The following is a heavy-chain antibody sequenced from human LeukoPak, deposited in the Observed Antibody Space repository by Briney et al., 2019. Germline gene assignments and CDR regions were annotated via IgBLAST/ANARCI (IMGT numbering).Heavy chain of an antibody. CDR3: ARARNIVGPTTSFDY. CDR2: ISAYNGNT. Sequence: ASVKVSCKASGYTFTSYAMNWVRQAPGQGLEWMGWISAYNGNTNYAQKLQGRVTMTTDTSTSTAYMELRSLRSDDTAVYYCARARNIVGPTTSFDYWGQGTLVTVSS. D-gene: IGHD1-26*01. J-gene: IGHJ4*02. V-gene: IGHV1-18*01. CDR1: GYTFTSYA.